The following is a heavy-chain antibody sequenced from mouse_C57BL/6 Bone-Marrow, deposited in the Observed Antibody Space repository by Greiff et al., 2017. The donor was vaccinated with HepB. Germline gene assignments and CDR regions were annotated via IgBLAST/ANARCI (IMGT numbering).Heavy chain of an antibody. D-gene: IGHD1-1*01. CDR1: GYTFTSYW. CDR2: IYPSDSET. CDR3: ARLDYYGSSPPFAY. Sequence: QVQLQQSGAELVRPGSSVKLSCKASGYTFTSYWMDWVKQRPGQGLEWIGNIYPSDSETHYNQKFKDKATLTVDKSSSTAYMQLSSLTSEDSAVYYCARLDYYGSSPPFAYWGQGTLVTVSA. V-gene: IGHV1-61*01. J-gene: IGHJ3*01.